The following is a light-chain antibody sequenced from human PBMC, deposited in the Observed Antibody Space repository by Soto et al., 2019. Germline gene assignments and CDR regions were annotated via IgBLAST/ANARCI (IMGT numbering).Light chain of an antibody. CDR1: QSVSSSS. Sequence: EIVLTQSPGTLPLSPGEIATLSCRASQSVSSSSLAWYQQKPGQAPRLLIYGASSRATGIPDRFSGSGSGTDFTLTISRLQPEDFAVYYCQQYGSSRWTFGQGTKVDI. V-gene: IGKV3-20*01. CDR3: QQYGSSRWT. CDR2: GAS. J-gene: IGKJ1*01.